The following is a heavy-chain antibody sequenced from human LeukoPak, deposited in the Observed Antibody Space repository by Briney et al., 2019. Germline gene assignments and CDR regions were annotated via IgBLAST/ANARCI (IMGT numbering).Heavy chain of an antibody. V-gene: IGHV3-9*01. D-gene: IGHD3-10*01. CDR3: ARGAGGSGSYNNNFDY. CDR1: GFTFDNYA. Sequence: GGSLRLSCAASGFTFDNYAMHWVREAPGKGLEWVSGISWNSGSIGYADSVKGRFTIFRDNAKNSLYVHMTSLRAEDTALYYCARGAGGSGSYNNNFDYWGQGTLVTVSS. CDR2: ISWNSGSI. J-gene: IGHJ4*02.